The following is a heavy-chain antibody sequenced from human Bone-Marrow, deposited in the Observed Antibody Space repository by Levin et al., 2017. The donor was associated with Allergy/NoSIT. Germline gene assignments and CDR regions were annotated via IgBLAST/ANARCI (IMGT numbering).Heavy chain of an antibody. Sequence: GESLKISCKASGYTFTSYDINWVRQATGQGLEWMGWMNPNSGNTGYAQKFQGRVTMTRNTSISTAYMELSSLRSEDTAVYYCARRGLVGAIRVNWFDPWGQGTLVTVSS. D-gene: IGHD1-26*01. CDR1: GYTFTSYD. J-gene: IGHJ5*02. V-gene: IGHV1-8*01. CDR2: MNPNSGNT. CDR3: ARRGLVGAIRVNWFDP.